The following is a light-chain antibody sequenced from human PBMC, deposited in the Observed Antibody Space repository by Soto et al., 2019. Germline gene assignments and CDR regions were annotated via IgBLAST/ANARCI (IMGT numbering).Light chain of an antibody. Sequence: QSVLTQPASVSGSPGQSITISCTGTSSDVGGYNYVSWYQQYPGKAPKVMIYEVTNRPSGVSNRFSGSKSGNTASLTISGLQDEDEADYYCISYTSSNTLIFGGGTKVTVL. V-gene: IGLV2-14*01. CDR3: ISYTSSNTLI. J-gene: IGLJ2*01. CDR1: SSDVGGYNY. CDR2: EVT.